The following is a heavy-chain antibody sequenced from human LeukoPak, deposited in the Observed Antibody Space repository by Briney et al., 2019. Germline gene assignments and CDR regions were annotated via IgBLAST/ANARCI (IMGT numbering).Heavy chain of an antibody. J-gene: IGHJ4*02. V-gene: IGHV3-30-3*01. D-gene: IGHD4-17*01. CDR2: ISYDGSNK. CDR1: GFTFSSYA. CDR3: ARDENYGFDY. Sequence: GGSLRLSCAASGFTFSSYAMHWVRQAPGKGLEWVAVISYDGSNKYYADSVKGRFTISRDNSKNTLDLQMNSLRAEDTAVYYCARDENYGFDYWGQGTLVTVSS.